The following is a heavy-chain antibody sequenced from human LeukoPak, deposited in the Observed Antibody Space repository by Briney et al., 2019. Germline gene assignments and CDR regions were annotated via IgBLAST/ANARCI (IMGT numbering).Heavy chain of an antibody. CDR3: ARGLFRDAFDI. V-gene: IGHV4-34*01. J-gene: IGHJ3*02. CDR1: GGSFSGYY. Sequence: PSETLSLTCAVYGGSFSGYYWSWIRQPPGKGLEWIGEINHSGSTNYNPSLKSRVTISVDTSKNQFSLKLSSATAADTAVYYCARGLFRDAFDIWGQGTMVTVSS. D-gene: IGHD3-10*02. CDR2: INHSGST.